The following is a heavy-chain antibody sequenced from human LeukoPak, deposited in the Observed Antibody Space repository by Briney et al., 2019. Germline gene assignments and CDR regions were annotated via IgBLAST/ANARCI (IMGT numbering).Heavy chain of an antibody. Sequence: SETLSLTCTVSGGSISSGGYYWSWIRQPPGKGLEWIGYIYHSGSTNYNPSLKSRVTISVDKSKNQFSLKLSSVTAADTAVYYCARVSTMVRGEAATFDYWGQGTLVTVSS. CDR3: ARVSTMVRGEAATFDY. D-gene: IGHD3-10*01. CDR2: IYHSGST. CDR1: GGSISSGGYY. V-gene: IGHV4-30-2*01. J-gene: IGHJ4*02.